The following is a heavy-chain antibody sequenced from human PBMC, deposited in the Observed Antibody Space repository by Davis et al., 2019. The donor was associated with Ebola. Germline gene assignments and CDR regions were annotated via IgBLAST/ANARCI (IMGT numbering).Heavy chain of an antibody. CDR3: ARDQIVVVVAATSPYYYYGMDV. CDR1: GFTFTSSA. V-gene: IGHV1-58*02. Sequence: AASVTVSRKASGFTFTSSAMQWVRQARGQRLEWIGWIVVGSGNTNYAQKFQESVTITRDTSTSTVYMELSSLRSEDTAVYYCARDQIVVVVAATSPYYYYGMDVWGKGTTVTVSS. D-gene: IGHD2-15*01. CDR2: IVVGSGNT. J-gene: IGHJ6*04.